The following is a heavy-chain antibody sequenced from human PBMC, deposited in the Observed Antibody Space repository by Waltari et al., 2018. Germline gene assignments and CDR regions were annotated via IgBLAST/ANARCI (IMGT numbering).Heavy chain of an antibody. D-gene: IGHD5-12*01. V-gene: IGHV4-61*09. CDR1: GGSISSGSYY. CDR2: IYTSGST. CDR3: ARDREMATIRG. Sequence: QVQLQESGPGLVKPSQTLSLTCTVSGGSISSGSYYWSWIRQPAGKGLEWIGYIYTSGSTNYNPSLKSRVTISVDTSKNQFSLKLSSVTAADTAVYYCARDREMATIRGWSQGTLVTVSS. J-gene: IGHJ4*02.